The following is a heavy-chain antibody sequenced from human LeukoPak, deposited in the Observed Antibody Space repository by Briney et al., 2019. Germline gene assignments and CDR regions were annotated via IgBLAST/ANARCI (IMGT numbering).Heavy chain of an antibody. Sequence: SETPSLTCSVSGGSISSYYWSWIRQPPGKGLEWIGDIYYSGSTNYNPSLKSRVTMSVETSKNQFSLRLSSVTAADTAVYYCARYQGGYYMDVWGKGTTVTVSS. J-gene: IGHJ6*03. CDR3: ARYQGGYYMDV. D-gene: IGHD3-16*01. CDR1: GGSISSYY. V-gene: IGHV4-59*12. CDR2: IYYSGST.